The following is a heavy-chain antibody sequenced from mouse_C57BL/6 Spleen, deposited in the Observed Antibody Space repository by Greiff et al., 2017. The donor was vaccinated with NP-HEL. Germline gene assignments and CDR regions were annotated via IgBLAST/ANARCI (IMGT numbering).Heavy chain of an antibody. Sequence: QVQLQQSGPELVKPGASVKISCKASGYAFSSSWMNWVKQRPGKGLEWIGRIYPGDGDTNYNGKFKGKATLTADKSSSTAYMQLSSLTSEDSAVYFCARSPHWYFDVGGTGTTVTVSS. J-gene: IGHJ1*03. CDR1: GYAFSSSW. CDR2: IYPGDGDT. V-gene: IGHV1-82*01. CDR3: ARSPHWYFDV.